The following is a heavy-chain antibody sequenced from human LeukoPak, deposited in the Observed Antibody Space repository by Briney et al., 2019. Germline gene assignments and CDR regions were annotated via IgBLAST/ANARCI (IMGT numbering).Heavy chain of an antibody. CDR1: GGSISSYY. Sequence: SETLSLTCTVSGGSISSYYWSWIRQPPGKGLEWIGYIYYSGSTNYNPSLKSRVTISVDTSNNQFSLSLSSVTAADTAMYYCARQVTAAAGTNWFDPWGQGTLVTVSS. CDR3: ARQVTAAAGTNWFDP. D-gene: IGHD6-13*01. V-gene: IGHV4-59*08. CDR2: IYYSGST. J-gene: IGHJ5*02.